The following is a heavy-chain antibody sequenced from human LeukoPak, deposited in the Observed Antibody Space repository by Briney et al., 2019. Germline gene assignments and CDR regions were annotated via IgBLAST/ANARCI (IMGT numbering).Heavy chain of an antibody. CDR3: AGVRADREGYFDY. D-gene: IGHD6-19*01. V-gene: IGHV3-11*01. J-gene: IGHJ4*02. Sequence: PGGSLRLSCAASGFTFSDYYMSWIRQAPGKGLEWVSYIGSSGSTIYYADSVKGRFTISRDNAKNSLYLQMNSLRAEDTAVYYCAGVRADREGYFDYWGQGTLVTVSS. CDR2: IGSSGSTI. CDR1: GFTFSDYY.